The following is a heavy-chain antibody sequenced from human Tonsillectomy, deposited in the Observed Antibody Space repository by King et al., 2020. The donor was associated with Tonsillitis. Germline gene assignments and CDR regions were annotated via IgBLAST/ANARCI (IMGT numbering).Heavy chain of an antibody. CDR1: GYTFTSYY. D-gene: IGHD5-24*01. V-gene: IGHV1-46*01. CDR3: AAREGFYAFDI. Sequence: QLVQSGAEVKKPGASVKVSCKASGYTFTSYYMHWVRQAPGQGLEWMGIINPSGGSTSYAQKFQGRVTMTRDTSTSTVYMELSSLRSEDTAVYYCAAREGFYAFDIWGQGTLVTVSS. CDR2: INPSGGST. J-gene: IGHJ3*02.